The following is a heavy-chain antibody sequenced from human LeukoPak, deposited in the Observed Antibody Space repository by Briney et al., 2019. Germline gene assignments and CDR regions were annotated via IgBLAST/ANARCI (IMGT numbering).Heavy chain of an antibody. D-gene: IGHD5-12*01. Sequence: SETLSLTCAVYGGSFSGYYWSWIRQPPGKGLEWIGEINHSGSTNYNPSLKSRVTISVGTSKNQFSLKLSSVTAADTAVYYCARGYSGYDDAFDIWGQGTMVTVSS. CDR2: INHSGST. V-gene: IGHV4-34*01. CDR1: GGSFSGYY. CDR3: ARGYSGYDDAFDI. J-gene: IGHJ3*02.